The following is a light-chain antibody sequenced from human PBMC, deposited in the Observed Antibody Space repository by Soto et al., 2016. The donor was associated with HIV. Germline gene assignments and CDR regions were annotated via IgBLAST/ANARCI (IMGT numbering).Light chain of an antibody. CDR2: DDS. V-gene: IGLV3-21*03. J-gene: IGLJ2*01. CDR3: QVWDVSSDHVV. Sequence: SYVLTQPPSLSVAPRKTARITCGGNNVGSKSVHWYQQKPGQAPVLVVYDDSDRPSGIPERFSGSNSGNTATPTISRVEAGDEADYYCQVWDVSSDHVVFGGGTKLTVL. CDR1: NVGSKS.